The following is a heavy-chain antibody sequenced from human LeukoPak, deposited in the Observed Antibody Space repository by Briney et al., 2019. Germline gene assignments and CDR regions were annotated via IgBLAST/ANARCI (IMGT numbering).Heavy chain of an antibody. Sequence: GGSLRLSCAGSGFSFSSYGMHWVRQAPGKGLEWMAFIRSDGSNKYYADSVKGRFTISRDNSKKTLYLQMNSLRAEDTAVYYCAKGDGVTSPFDYWGQGTLVTVSS. J-gene: IGHJ4*02. CDR3: AKGDGVTSPFDY. CDR1: GFSFSSYG. D-gene: IGHD2-2*01. CDR2: IRSDGSNK. V-gene: IGHV3-30*02.